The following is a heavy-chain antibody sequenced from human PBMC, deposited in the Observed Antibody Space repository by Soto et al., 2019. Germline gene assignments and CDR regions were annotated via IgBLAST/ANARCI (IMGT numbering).Heavy chain of an antibody. D-gene: IGHD2-2*02. J-gene: IGHJ4*02. CDR2: ISYDGTAE. V-gene: IGHV3-30*03. CDR1: GFTFSSHA. Sequence: QPGGSLRLSCGASGFTFSSHAMHWVRQAPGKGLEWVAVISYDGTAEYYAASVKGRFTISRDNSKNTVYLQMNSVRDEDTAMYYCARDRCSSTSCYTGGLGGYCFDQWGRGTLVTVSS. CDR3: ARDRCSSTSCYTGGLGGYCFDQ.